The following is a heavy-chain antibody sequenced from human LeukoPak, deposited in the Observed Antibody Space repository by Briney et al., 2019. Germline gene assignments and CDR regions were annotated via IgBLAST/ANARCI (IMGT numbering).Heavy chain of an antibody. D-gene: IGHD2/OR15-2a*01. CDR2: ISYDGKSK. Sequence: GGSLRLSCAASGFTFSSYAXHWVRQAPDKGLEWXALISYDGKSKPYTDSVKGRFTISRDNSRNTLDLQMNSLRVEDTAVYYCGRGDSINYYYGMDVWGQGTTVTVSS. CDR1: GFTFSSYA. J-gene: IGHJ6*02. CDR3: GRGDSINYYYGMDV. V-gene: IGHV3-30*04.